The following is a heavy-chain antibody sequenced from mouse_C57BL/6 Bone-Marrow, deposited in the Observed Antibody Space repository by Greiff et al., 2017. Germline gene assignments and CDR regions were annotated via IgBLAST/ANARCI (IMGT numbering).Heavy chain of an antibody. CDR3: TAWGVYYDYDGAMDY. J-gene: IGHJ4*01. CDR1: GFNIKDDY. V-gene: IGHV14-4*01. Sequence: EVQLQQSGAELVRPGASVKLSCTASGFNIKDDYMHWVKQRPEQGLEWIGWIDPENGDTEYASKFQGKATITADTSSNTAYLQLSSLTSEDTAVYYCTAWGVYYDYDGAMDYWGQGTSVTVPS. D-gene: IGHD2-4*01. CDR2: IDPENGDT.